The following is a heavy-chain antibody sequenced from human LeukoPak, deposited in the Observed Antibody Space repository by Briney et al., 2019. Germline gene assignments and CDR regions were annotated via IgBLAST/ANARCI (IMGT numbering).Heavy chain of an antibody. CDR2: IYPGDSDT. J-gene: IGHJ4*02. CDR3: ARRRDGYNYVGTDY. CDR1: GHNFTNYW. V-gene: IGHV5-51*07. Sequence: GESLKISCKGSGHNFTNYWIGWVHQMPGKGLEWMGIIYPGDSDTTYSPSFQGQVTISADKSISTAYLQWSSLKASDTAMYYCARRRDGYNYVGTDYWGQGTLVTVSS. D-gene: IGHD5-24*01.